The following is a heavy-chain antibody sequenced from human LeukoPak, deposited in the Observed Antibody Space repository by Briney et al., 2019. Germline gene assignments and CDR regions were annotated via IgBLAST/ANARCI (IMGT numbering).Heavy chain of an antibody. D-gene: IGHD3-10*01. CDR3: ARSSVQFGTATHFDY. Sequence: PSETLSLTCSVSGGSIINYYWSWIRQPPGKGLEYIGYVFYNGITKYNPSLRSRVTISVDTSQNQFSLKLRTVTAADTAVYYCARSSVQFGTATHFDYWGQGTLVTVSS. J-gene: IGHJ4*02. CDR2: VFYNGIT. V-gene: IGHV4-59*01. CDR1: GGSIINYY.